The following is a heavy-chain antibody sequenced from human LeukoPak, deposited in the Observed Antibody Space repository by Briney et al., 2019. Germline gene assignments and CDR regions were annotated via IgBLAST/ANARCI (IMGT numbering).Heavy chain of an antibody. CDR1: GGTFSSYA. D-gene: IGHD6-6*01. V-gene: IGHV1-69*05. CDR2: IIPIFGTA. CDR3: ARAPHNEYSSSSGYFDY. Sequence: ASVKVSCKASGGTFSSYAISWVRQAPGQGLEWMGGIIPIFGTANYAQKFQGRVTITTDESTSTAYMELSSLRSEDTVVYYCARAPHNEYSSSSGYFDYWGQGTLVTVSS. J-gene: IGHJ4*02.